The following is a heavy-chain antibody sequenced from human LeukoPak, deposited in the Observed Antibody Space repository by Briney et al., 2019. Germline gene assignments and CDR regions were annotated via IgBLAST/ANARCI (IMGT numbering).Heavy chain of an antibody. J-gene: IGHJ4*02. CDR2: ITASGGSI. D-gene: IGHD6-13*01. CDR3: ATSTGYSSSWQPPNDY. Sequence: GGSLRLSCVASGFTFSSYGISWVRQAPGKGLEWVSGITASGGSIYYADSVKGRFSISRDNSKDTLFLQMNSLRAEDTAVYYCATSTGYSSSWQPPNDYWGQGTLVTVSS. CDR1: GFTFSSYG. V-gene: IGHV3-23*01.